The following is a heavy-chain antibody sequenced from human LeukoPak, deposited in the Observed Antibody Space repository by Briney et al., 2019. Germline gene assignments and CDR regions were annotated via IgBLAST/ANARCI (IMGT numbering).Heavy chain of an antibody. CDR2: ISSSSSYI. CDR3: ARDCVYCTRATCSSHLPEPPSLDY. J-gene: IGHJ4*02. Sequence: GGSLRLSCAASGFTFSSYTMNWVRQAPGKGLEWVSSISSSSSYIYNADSVKGRFAISRDNAKNSLFLQMNSLRAEDTAVYYCARDCVYCTRATCSSHLPEPPSLDYWGQGTLVTVSS. D-gene: IGHD2-2*01. V-gene: IGHV3-21*01. CDR1: GFTFSSYT.